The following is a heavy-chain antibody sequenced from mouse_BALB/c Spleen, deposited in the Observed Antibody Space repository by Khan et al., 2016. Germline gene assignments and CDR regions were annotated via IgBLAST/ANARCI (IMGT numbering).Heavy chain of an antibody. V-gene: IGHV1-15*01. J-gene: IGHJ2*01. Sequence: QVQLQQSGAELVRPGASVTRSCKASGFTLSDYEMPWVKQTPVHGLVWIGAIDPETGGAAYNQKFKGQATLTAGRSPSTAYMDLRSLTSQDSGVYYCTRKGIFYSRYDFDSWGQGTTLTGSS. CDR2: IDPETGGA. CDR1: GFTLSDYE. D-gene: IGHD2-14*01. CDR3: TRKGIFYSRYDFDS.